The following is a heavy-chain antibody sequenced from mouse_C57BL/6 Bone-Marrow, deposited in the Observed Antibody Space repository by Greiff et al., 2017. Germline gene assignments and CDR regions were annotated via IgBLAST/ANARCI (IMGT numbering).Heavy chain of an antibody. CDR3: AIYYDGISYGGY. V-gene: IGHV1-81*01. Sequence: VQLQQSGAELARPGASVKLSCKASGYTFPSYGISWVKQRPGQGLEWIGEIYPSSGNTYYNEKFKGKATLTADKSSSTAYMELRSLTSEDSADYFGAIYYDGISYGGYWGQGTTLTVSS. D-gene: IGHD1-1*01. CDR1: GYTFPSYG. CDR2: IYPSSGNT. J-gene: IGHJ2*01.